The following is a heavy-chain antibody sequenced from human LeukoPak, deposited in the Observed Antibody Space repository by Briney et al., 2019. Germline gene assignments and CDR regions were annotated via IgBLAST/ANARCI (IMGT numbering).Heavy chain of an antibody. V-gene: IGHV3-11*04. D-gene: IGHD2-2*01. J-gene: IGHJ4*02. CDR2: ISSSGSTI. CDR3: ARDKEEFTSSYFAF. Sequence: GGSPRLSCAASGFTFSDYYMSWIRQAPGKGLEWVSYISSSGSTIYYADSVKGRFTISRDNAKNSLYLQMNSLRAEDTAVYYCARDKEEFTSSYFAFWGQGSLVTVSS. CDR1: GFTFSDYY.